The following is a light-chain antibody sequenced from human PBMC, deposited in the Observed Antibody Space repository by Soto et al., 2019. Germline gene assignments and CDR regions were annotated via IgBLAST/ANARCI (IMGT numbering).Light chain of an antibody. CDR2: GSS. CDR1: QGVSDW. CDR3: QQANSYPWT. V-gene: IGKV1-12*01. Sequence: DIQITQSPSSLSASVGDSVTITCRASQGVSDWVAWYQQKPGEAPKLLIYGSSSLLSGVPSRFSGTRSGTDFTLTISSLQPEDFATYYCQQANSYPWTFGQGTKVDIK. J-gene: IGKJ1*01.